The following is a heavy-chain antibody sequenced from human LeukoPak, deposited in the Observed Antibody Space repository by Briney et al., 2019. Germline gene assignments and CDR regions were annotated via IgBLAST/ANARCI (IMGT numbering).Heavy chain of an antibody. J-gene: IGHJ6*03. Sequence: GASVKVPCKASGYTFTSYGISWVRQAPGQGLEWMGWISAYNGNTNYAQKLQGRVTMTTDTSTSTAYMELRSLRSDDTAVYYCARAVAGTQSLYYYYYMDVWGKGTTVTVSS. V-gene: IGHV1-18*01. CDR3: ARAVAGTQSLYYYYYMDV. D-gene: IGHD6-19*01. CDR2: ISAYNGNT. CDR1: GYTFTSYG.